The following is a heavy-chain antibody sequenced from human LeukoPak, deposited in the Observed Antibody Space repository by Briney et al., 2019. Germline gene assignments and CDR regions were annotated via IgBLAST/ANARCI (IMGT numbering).Heavy chain of an antibody. CDR1: GFTFSNAW. CDR3: TTGNWGSFSY. Sequence: GGSLRLSCAASGFTFSNAWMNWVRQAPGKGLEWVGRIKSKTDGGTTDYAAPVKGRFTILRDDSRHTLYLQVNSLKTEDTAVYYCTTGNWGSFSYWGQGTLVTVSS. J-gene: IGHJ4*02. CDR2: IKSKTDGGTT. D-gene: IGHD7-27*01. V-gene: IGHV3-15*01.